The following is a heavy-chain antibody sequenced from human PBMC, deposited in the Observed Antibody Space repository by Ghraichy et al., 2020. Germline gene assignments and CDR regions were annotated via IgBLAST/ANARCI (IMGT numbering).Heavy chain of an antibody. Sequence: ASVKVSCKASGYTFTSYGISWVRQAPGQGLEWMGWISGYNGNTNYAQKVQGRVTMTTDTSTSTAYMELRSLRSDDTAVYYCAREYPPQFYSSVWYEDYGGQGTLVTVSS. D-gene: IGHD6-19*01. CDR1: GYTFTSYG. CDR3: AREYPPQFYSSVWYEDY. J-gene: IGHJ4*02. V-gene: IGHV1-18*04. CDR2: ISGYNGNT.